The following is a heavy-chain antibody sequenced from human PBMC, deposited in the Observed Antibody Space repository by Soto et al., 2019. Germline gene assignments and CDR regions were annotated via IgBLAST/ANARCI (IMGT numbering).Heavy chain of an antibody. CDR3: ARDCSGGSCYSGYYYYGMDV. V-gene: IGHV4-59*01. J-gene: IGHJ6*02. CDR1: GGSISSYY. Sequence: QVQLQESGPGLVKPSETLSLTCTVSGGSISSYYWSWIRQPPGKGQEWIGYIYYSGSTNYNPSLKSRVTISVDTSKNQFSLKLSSVTAADTAVYYCARDCSGGSCYSGYYYYGMDVWGQGTTVTVSS. CDR2: IYYSGST. D-gene: IGHD2-15*01.